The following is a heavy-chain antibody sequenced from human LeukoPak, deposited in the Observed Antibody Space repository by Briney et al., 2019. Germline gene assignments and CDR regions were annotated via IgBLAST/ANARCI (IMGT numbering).Heavy chain of an antibody. D-gene: IGHD4-17*01. CDR3: PRGSYGDYVY. J-gene: IGHJ4*02. CDR1: GFIFSNYT. Sequence: GGSLRLSCAASGFIFSNYTMNWVRQAPGKGLEWVSSINSGSNCIYYADSVRGRFTISRDNARNSLYLQMNSLRDEDTPVYYLPRGSYGDYVYWGERDLFTVSS. V-gene: IGHV3-21*01. CDR2: INSGSNCI.